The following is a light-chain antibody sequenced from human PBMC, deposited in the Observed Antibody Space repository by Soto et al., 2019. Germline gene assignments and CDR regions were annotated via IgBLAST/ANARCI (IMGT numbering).Light chain of an antibody. Sequence: EIVLTQSPGTLSLSPGERAPLSCRASQSVSNNYLAWYQQKPGQAPRLLIYGASNRATGIPDRFSGSGSGTEFTLTISRLEPEDFAVDYCQQYGSSGTFGQGTKVDIK. V-gene: IGKV3-20*01. J-gene: IGKJ1*01. CDR1: QSVSNNY. CDR2: GAS. CDR3: QQYGSSGT.